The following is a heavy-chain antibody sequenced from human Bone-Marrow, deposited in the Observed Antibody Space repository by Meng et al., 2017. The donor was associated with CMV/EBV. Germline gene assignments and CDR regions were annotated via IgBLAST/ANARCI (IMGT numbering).Heavy chain of an antibody. D-gene: IGHD2/OR15-2a*01. J-gene: IGHJ6*02. Sequence: GGSLRLSCAASGFTFSNYAMSWVRQAPGKGLEWVSGISGSGGSTYYADSVKGRFTISRDNSKNTLYVQMNSLRAEDTAVYYCAKILGDYYYYGMGVWGPGNTV. CDR3: AKILGDYYYYGMGV. V-gene: IGHV3-23*01. CDR2: ISGSGGST. CDR1: GFTFSNYA.